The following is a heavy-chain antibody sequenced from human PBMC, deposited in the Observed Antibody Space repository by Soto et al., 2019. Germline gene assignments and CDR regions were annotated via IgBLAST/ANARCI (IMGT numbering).Heavy chain of an antibody. V-gene: IGHV1-46*01. Sequence: GASVKVSCKASGYSFTNFHIHWVRQAPGQGLEWMGMIDPSGGITRDAQRLQGRITMTRDASTSTVYMELRSLTSEDTAVYYCALLRHHQNYYYYYMDVWGKGTTVTVSS. CDR2: IDPSGGIT. CDR3: ALLRHHQNYYYYYMDV. D-gene: IGHD3-22*01. CDR1: GYSFTNFH. J-gene: IGHJ6*03.